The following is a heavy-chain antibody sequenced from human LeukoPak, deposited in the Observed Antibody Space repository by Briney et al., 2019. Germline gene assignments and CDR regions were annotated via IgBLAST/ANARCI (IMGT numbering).Heavy chain of an antibody. D-gene: IGHD3-22*01. V-gene: IGHV4-30-4*01. CDR1: GGSISSGDYS. CDR2: IYYSGST. J-gene: IGHJ4*02. Sequence: SETLSLTCTVSGGSISSGDYSWSWIRQPPGKGLEWIAYIYYSGSTYYNPSLKSRVTISVDTSKNQFSLKLSSVTAADTAVYYCARGHWGDYYDSSGYYYGGYFDYWGQGTLVTVSS. CDR3: ARGHWGDYYDSSGYYYGGYFDY.